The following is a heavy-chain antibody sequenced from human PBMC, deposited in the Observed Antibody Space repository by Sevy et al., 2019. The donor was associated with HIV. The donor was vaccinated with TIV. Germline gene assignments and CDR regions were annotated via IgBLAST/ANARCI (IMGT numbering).Heavy chain of an antibody. Sequence: GGSLRLSCAVSGFTFSSYGMHWVRQAPGKGLEWVAVVSYDGSHKYYGESVMGRFTISRDNSKNTVSLQMNSLRDEDTAVYYCAKGSRATGSAFDVWGQGTIVTVSS. CDR1: GFTFSSYG. CDR2: VSYDGSHK. V-gene: IGHV3-30*18. CDR3: AKGSRATGSAFDV. J-gene: IGHJ3*01. D-gene: IGHD2-15*01.